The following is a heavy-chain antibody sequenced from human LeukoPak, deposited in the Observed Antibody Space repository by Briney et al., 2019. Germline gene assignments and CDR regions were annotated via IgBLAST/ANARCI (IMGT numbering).Heavy chain of an antibody. Sequence: PGGSLRLSCAASGFTFENHAMHWVRQVPGKGLEWVSGISSNSGGIAYADSVKGRFTISRDNAKNSLYLQMNSLRPEDTALYYCAKDVQMTRNDYYNYFDYWGQGTLVTVSS. CDR1: GFTFENHA. D-gene: IGHD3-22*01. CDR3: AKDVQMTRNDYYNYFDY. J-gene: IGHJ4*02. CDR2: ISSNSGGI. V-gene: IGHV3-9*01.